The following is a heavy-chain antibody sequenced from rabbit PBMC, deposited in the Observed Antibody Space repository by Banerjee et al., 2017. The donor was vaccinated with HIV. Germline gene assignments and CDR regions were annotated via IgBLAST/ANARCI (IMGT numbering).Heavy chain of an antibody. CDR2: IYTGSSGST. V-gene: IGHV1S40*01. CDR3: ARVYATSSGYYNL. Sequence: QSLEESGGDLVKPGASLTLTCTASGFSFSSSYYMCWVRQAPGKGLEWIACIYTGSSGSTWYASWVNGRFTISKTSSTTVTLQMTSLTAADTATYFCARVYATSSGYYNLWGPGTLVTVS. CDR1: GFSFSSSYY. J-gene: IGHJ4*01. D-gene: IGHD1-1*01.